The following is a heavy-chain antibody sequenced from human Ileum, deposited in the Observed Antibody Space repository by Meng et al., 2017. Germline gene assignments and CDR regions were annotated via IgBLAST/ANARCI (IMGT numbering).Heavy chain of an antibody. V-gene: IGHV4-4*02. Sequence: QVQRKGSGPGLLKPSGTLSLTCAVSGGSISTSDWWSWVRQPPGKGLEWIGEIHHSGSTNYNPSLKSRVTISVDKSKNQFSLKLNSVTAADTAVYYCAREWSGSYRHFDYWGQGTLVTVSS. CDR3: AREWSGSYRHFDY. CDR1: GGSISTSDW. J-gene: IGHJ4*02. D-gene: IGHD1-26*01. CDR2: IHHSGST.